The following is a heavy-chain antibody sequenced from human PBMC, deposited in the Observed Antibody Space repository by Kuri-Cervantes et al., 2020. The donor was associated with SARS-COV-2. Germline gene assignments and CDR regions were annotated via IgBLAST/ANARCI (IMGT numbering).Heavy chain of an antibody. V-gene: IGHV3-7*03. D-gene: IGHD6-19*01. CDR3: ARSGWYSRGVTHFYRDA. Sequence: GESLKISCAASGFTFSSYWMSWVRQAPGKGLEWVANIKQDGSEKYYVDSVKGRFTISRDNAKNSLYLQMNSLRAEDTALYFCARSGWYSRGVTHFYRDAWGKGTMVTVSS. CDR1: GFTFSSYW. J-gene: IGHJ6*03. CDR2: IKQDGSEK.